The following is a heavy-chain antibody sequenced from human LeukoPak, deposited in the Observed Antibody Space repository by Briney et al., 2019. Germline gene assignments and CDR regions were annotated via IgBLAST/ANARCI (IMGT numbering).Heavy chain of an antibody. Sequence: SETLSLTCTVSDDSISSGDYYWSWIRQPAGTGLEWIGRISSSGSTNYNPSLKSRVTISVDTSKNQFSLKLSSVTAADTAVYFCARGPYSYDSSGAFDIWGQGTMVTVSS. J-gene: IGHJ3*02. CDR2: ISSSGST. V-gene: IGHV4-61*02. CDR3: ARGPYSYDSSGAFDI. CDR1: DDSISSGDYY. D-gene: IGHD3-22*01.